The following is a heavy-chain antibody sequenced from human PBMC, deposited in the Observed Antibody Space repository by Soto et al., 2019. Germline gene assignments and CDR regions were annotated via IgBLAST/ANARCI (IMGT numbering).Heavy chain of an antibody. CDR2: VYYSGSA. D-gene: IGHD1-1*01. CDR3: ASGNFYYYFGVDV. V-gene: IGHV4-39*02. CDR1: GASVSSSSYY. Sequence: SETLSLTCTVSGASVSSSSYYWGWIRQPPGKGLHWIGSVYYSGSAYYNPSLKSRVTISVDASKNHFSLKLSSLTAADTAVYYCASGNFYYYFGVDVWGQGTTVTVSS. J-gene: IGHJ6*02.